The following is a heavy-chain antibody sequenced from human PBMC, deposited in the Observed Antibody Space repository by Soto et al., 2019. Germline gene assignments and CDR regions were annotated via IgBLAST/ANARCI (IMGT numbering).Heavy chain of an antibody. J-gene: IGHJ5*02. CDR3: AMTVSKYPEFWFDP. D-gene: IGHD4-4*01. V-gene: IGHV4-59*01. Sequence: SETLSLTCTVSGGSISSYYWSWIRQPPGKGLEWIGYFYYSGSTKYNPSLKSRVTISLDTSKNQFSLKLSSVTTADTAVYYCAMTVSKYPEFWFDPWGQGTLVTVSS. CDR2: FYYSGST. CDR1: GGSISSYY.